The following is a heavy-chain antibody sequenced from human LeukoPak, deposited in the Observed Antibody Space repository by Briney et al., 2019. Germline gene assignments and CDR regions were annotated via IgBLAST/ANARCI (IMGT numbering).Heavy chain of an antibody. V-gene: IGHV3-49*04. D-gene: IGHD1-26*01. J-gene: IGHJ4*02. CDR2: IRSKAYGGTT. Sequence: GGSLRLSCTASGFTFGDYAMSWVRQAPGKGLEWVGFIRSKAYGGTTEYAASVKGRFTISRDDSKSIAYLQMNSLKTEDTAVYYCTRREEEWELLRPFDYWGQGTLVTVSS. CDR3: TRREEEWELLRPFDY. CDR1: GFTFGDYA.